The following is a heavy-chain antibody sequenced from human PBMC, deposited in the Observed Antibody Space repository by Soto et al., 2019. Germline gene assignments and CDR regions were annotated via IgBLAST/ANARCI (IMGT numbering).Heavy chain of an antibody. Sequence: ASVKVSCKASGYTFTSYGISWLRQSPGQGLEWMGWISAYNGNTNYAQKLQGRVTMTTDTSTSTAYMELRSLRSDDTAVYYCARGSTMVRGVIWGSGYYYYYGMDVWGQGTTVTVSS. CDR3: ARGSTMVRGVIWGSGYYYYYGMDV. CDR2: ISAYNGNT. D-gene: IGHD3-10*01. J-gene: IGHJ6*02. V-gene: IGHV1-18*04. CDR1: GYTFTSYG.